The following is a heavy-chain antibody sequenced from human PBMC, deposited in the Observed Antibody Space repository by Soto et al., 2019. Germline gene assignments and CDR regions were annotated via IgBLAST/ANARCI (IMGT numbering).Heavy chain of an antibody. V-gene: IGHV3-9*01. CDR2: ISWNSASV. J-gene: IGHJ4*02. CDR1: GFTFDDYA. CDR3: VKDLTPLMISYGTVIATAFDY. Sequence: EAQLVESGGGLVQPGRSLRLSCAASGFTFDDYAMHWVRQASGKGLEWVSGISWNSASVGYAESVKGRFTISRDNAKNSLYLQINSLRVEDTALYYCVKDLTPLMISYGTVIATAFDYWGQGTLVTVSS. D-gene: IGHD3-16*02.